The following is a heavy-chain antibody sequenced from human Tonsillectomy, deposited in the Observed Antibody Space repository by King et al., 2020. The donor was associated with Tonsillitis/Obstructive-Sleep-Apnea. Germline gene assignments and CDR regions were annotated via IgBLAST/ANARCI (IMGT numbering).Heavy chain of an antibody. D-gene: IGHD2-2*01. CDR1: GGSFSGYY. Sequence: QVQLQQWGAGLLKPSETLSLTCAVYGGSFSGYYWSWIRKPPGKGLEWIGEINHSGTTNYNPSLKSRVTISVDTSKNQFSLKLSSVTAADTAVYYCARGDIVVVPARPDYWGQGTLGTVSS. J-gene: IGHJ4*02. CDR3: ARGDIVVVPARPDY. V-gene: IGHV4-34*01. CDR2: INHSGTT.